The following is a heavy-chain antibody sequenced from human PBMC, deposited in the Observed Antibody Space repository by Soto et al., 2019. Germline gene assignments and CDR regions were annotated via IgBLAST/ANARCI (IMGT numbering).Heavy chain of an antibody. J-gene: IGHJ4*02. Sequence: QITLNESGPTVVKPAETLTLTCTFSGFSLTTSGVGVGWIRQSPGKAPEWLALIYWHDDKRYSASLKSRLTITKDNSKNQVVLTMASVDPADTATYYCAHRILRTVFGLVTTTAIYFDFWGQGTPVVVSS. D-gene: IGHD3-3*01. V-gene: IGHV2-5*01. CDR2: IYWHDDK. CDR3: AHRILRTVFGLVTTTAIYFDF. CDR1: GFSLTTSGVG.